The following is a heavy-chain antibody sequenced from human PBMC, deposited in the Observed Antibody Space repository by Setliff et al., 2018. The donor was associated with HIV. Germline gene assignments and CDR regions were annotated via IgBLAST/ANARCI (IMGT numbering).Heavy chain of an antibody. D-gene: IGHD2-15*01. V-gene: IGHV4-34*01. CDR2: INHSGST. CDR3: ARARRAGSGPKYFQH. CDR1: GGSFNGYY. Sequence: PSETLSLTCAVSGGSFNGYYWSCSRQPPGKGLEWIGEINHSGSTNYNPSLHSRVTMSVDKSKNQFSLRLSSVTAADTAVYYCARARRAGSGPKYFQHWGQGTLVTVSS. J-gene: IGHJ1*01.